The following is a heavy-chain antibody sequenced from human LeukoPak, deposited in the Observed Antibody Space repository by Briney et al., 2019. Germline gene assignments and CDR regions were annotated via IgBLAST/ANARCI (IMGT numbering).Heavy chain of an antibody. V-gene: IGHV3-23*01. CDR3: AKGRYGSGYTTLDY. CDR1: GFTFSSYA. CDR2: IIASGGST. Sequence: GGSLRLSCAASGFTFSSYAMIWVRQAPGKGLEWVSGIIASGGSTNYADSVKGRFTISRDYSKNTVYLQINSLRAEDTALYYCAKGRYGSGYTTLDYWGQGTLVTVSS. D-gene: IGHD3-9*01. J-gene: IGHJ4*02.